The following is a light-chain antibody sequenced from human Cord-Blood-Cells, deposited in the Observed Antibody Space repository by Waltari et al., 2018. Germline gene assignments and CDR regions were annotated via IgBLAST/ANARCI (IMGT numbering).Light chain of an antibody. CDR2: DVS. CDR1: SSDVGGYNY. V-gene: IGLV2-11*01. J-gene: IGLJ1*01. Sequence: QSALTQPRSVSGSPGQSVTISCTGTSSDVGGYNYVSWYQQHPGKAPKLMLYDVSKRPSGGPDRFSCSKSCNTASLTISGLQAEDEADYYCCSYAGSYTYVFGTGTKFTVL. CDR3: CSYAGSYTYV.